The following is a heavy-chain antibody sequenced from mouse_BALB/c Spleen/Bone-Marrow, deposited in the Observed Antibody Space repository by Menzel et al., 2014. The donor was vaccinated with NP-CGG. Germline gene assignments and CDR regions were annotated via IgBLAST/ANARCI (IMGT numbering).Heavy chain of an antibody. Sequence: QVQLQQSGAELVKPGASVKLSCKASGYTFTSYWMHWVKQRPGQGLEWIGEINPSNGRTNYNEKFKSKATLTVDKSSSTAYMQLSSPTSEDSAVYYCARRERTGMNYWGQGTTLTVSS. V-gene: IGHV1S81*02. J-gene: IGHJ2*01. D-gene: IGHD4-1*01. CDR2: INPSNGRT. CDR3: ARRERTGMNY. CDR1: GYTFTSYW.